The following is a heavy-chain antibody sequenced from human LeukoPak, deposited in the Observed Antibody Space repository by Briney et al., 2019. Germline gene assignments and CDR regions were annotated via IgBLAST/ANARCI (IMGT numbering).Heavy chain of an antibody. Sequence: PSETLSLTCAVYGGSFSGYYWSWIRQPPGKGLEWIGEINHSGSTNYNSSLKSRVTISVDTSKNQFSLKLSSVTAADTAVYYCARGMITIFGVGNWFDPWGQGTLVTVSS. D-gene: IGHD3-3*01. V-gene: IGHV4-34*01. CDR3: ARGMITIFGVGNWFDP. J-gene: IGHJ5*02. CDR2: INHSGST. CDR1: GGSFSGYY.